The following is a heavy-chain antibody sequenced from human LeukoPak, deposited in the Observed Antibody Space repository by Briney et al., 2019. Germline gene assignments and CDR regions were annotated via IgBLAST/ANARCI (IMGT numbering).Heavy chain of an antibody. CDR1: GGSISSYY. J-gene: IGHJ5*02. Sequence: SETLSLTCTVSGGSISSYYWSWIRQPPGKGLEWIGYIYYSGSTNYNPSLKSRVTISVDTSKNQFSLKLSSVTAADTAVCYCARGVPAAMGDNWFDPWGQGTLVTVSS. V-gene: IGHV4-59*01. CDR3: ARGVPAAMGDNWFDP. D-gene: IGHD2-2*01. CDR2: IYYSGST.